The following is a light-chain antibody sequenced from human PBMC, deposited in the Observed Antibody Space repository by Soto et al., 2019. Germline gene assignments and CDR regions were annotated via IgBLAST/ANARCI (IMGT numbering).Light chain of an antibody. V-gene: IGLV3-21*04. CDR3: QVWDSSSDHVV. Sequence: SYEPTQPPSVSVAPGKTARITCGGDNIGSKSVHWYQQKPGQAPVLVISYDSDRPSGIPERFSGSNSGNTATLTISRVEAGDEADYYCQVWDSSSDHVVFGGGTKVTVL. CDR1: NIGSKS. J-gene: IGLJ2*01. CDR2: YDS.